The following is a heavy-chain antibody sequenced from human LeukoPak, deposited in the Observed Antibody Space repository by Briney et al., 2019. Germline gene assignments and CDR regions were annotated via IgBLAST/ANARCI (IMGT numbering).Heavy chain of an antibody. CDR3: ARYVVVPAELDY. D-gene: IGHD2-2*01. Sequence: SVKVSCKASGGTFSSYAISWVRQAPGQGLEWMGGIIPIFGTANYAQKFQGRVTITADESTSTAYMELSSLRSEDTAVYYCARYVVVPAELDYWGQGTLATISS. CDR1: GGTFSSYA. J-gene: IGHJ4*02. V-gene: IGHV1-69*13. CDR2: IIPIFGTA.